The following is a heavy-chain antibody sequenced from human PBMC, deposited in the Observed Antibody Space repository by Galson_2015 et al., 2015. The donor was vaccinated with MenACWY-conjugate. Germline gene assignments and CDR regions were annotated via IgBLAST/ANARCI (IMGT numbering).Heavy chain of an antibody. CDR3: AKKFGCGSWFRGFNS. V-gene: IGHV3-23*01. CDR1: GFTFSGYA. J-gene: IGHJ4*02. Sequence: SLRLSCAASGFTFSGYAMTWVRQAPGKGLEWVSVISGSGGTIYYAESVKGRFTISRDNSKNTLFLEMNSLRAEDTAVYYWAKKFGCGSWFRGFNSWGRGILVTV. D-gene: IGHD6-13*01. CDR2: ISGSGGTI.